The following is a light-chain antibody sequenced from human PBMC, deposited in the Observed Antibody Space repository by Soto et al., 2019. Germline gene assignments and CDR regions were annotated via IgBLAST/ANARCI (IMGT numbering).Light chain of an antibody. CDR3: QQYISYST. CDR1: QRISSW. CDR2: DAS. Sequence: DIQLTQSPSTLSASVGDIVTITCRSSQRISSWLAWYQQKPRKAPKLLIYDASSLESGVPSRFSGSGSGTEFTLTISSLQPDDFGTAYSQQYISYSTFGQGTKLAIK. V-gene: IGKV1-5*01. J-gene: IGKJ2*01.